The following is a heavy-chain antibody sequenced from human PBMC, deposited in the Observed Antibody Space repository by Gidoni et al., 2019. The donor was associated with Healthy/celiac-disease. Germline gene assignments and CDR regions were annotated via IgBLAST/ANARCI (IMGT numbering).Heavy chain of an antibody. CDR1: GYTFTGYY. D-gene: IGHD4-4*01. Sequence: QVQLVQSGAEVKKPGASVKVSCKASGYTFTGYYMHWVRQAPGQGLEWMGWINPNSGGTNYAQKFQGRVTMTRDTSISTAYMELSRLRSDDTAVYYCARDLSTVNPYYYYYGMDVWGQGTTVTVSS. V-gene: IGHV1-2*02. CDR2: INPNSGGT. CDR3: ARDLSTVNPYYYYYGMDV. J-gene: IGHJ6*02.